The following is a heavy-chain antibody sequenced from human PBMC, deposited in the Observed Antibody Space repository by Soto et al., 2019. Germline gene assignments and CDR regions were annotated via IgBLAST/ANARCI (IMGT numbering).Heavy chain of an antibody. CDR1: GYTFTRYG. V-gene: IGHV1-18*01. CDR2: ISGYNGDT. J-gene: IGHJ6*02. CDR3: AKNGQPPYYYYGLDV. Sequence: QGHLVQSGAEVKKPGASVKVSCKASGYTFTRYGISRVRQAPGQGLEWMGWISGYNGDTTYAQNLQDRVTMTIDTSTNTAYMELRSLTSDDTAVYYCAKNGQPPYYYYGLDVWGQGTTVTVSS. D-gene: IGHD2-8*01.